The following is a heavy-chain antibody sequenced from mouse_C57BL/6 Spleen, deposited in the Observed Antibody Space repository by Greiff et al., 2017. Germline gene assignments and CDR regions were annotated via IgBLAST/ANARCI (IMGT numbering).Heavy chain of an antibody. V-gene: IGHV14-1*01. D-gene: IGHD1-1*01. J-gene: IGHJ3*01. CDR3: TTYTAYYGSRLAY. Sequence: EVQLQQSGAELVRPGASVKLSCTASGFNIKDYYMHWVKQRPEQGLEWLGRLDPSDGDTEYAPQFQGQATLTADTSSHTAYLQLSSLTSEDTAVYYCTTYTAYYGSRLAYGGQGTLVTVSA. CDR1: GFNIKDYY. CDR2: LDPSDGDT.